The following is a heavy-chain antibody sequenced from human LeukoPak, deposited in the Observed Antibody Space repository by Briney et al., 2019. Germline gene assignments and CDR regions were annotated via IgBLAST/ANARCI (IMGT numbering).Heavy chain of an antibody. Sequence: SETLSLTCTVSGGSISDNVYYWDWIRQPPGKGLEWIGDLHYSGSTYYNPSLRSRVTISVDTSKNQFSLRLNSVTAADTAFYFCARHRARDNWFDLWGQGTLVTVSS. V-gene: IGHV4-39*01. CDR2: LHYSGST. J-gene: IGHJ5*02. CDR3: ARHRARDNWFDL. CDR1: GGSISDNVYY.